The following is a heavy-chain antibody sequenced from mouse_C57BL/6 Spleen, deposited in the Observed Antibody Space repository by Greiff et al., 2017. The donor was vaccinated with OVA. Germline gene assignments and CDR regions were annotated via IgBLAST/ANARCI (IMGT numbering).Heavy chain of an antibody. CDR2: IWRGGST. V-gene: IGHV2-5*01. CDR3: AKNRLGRGGYAMDY. D-gene: IGHD4-1*01. Sequence: QVQLQQSGPGLVQPSQSLSITCTVSGFSLTSYGVHWVRQSPGKGLEWLGVIWRGGSTDYNAAFMSRLSITKDNSKSQVFFKMNSLQADDTAIYYGAKNRLGRGGYAMDYWGQGTSVTVSS. CDR1: GFSLTSYG. J-gene: IGHJ4*01.